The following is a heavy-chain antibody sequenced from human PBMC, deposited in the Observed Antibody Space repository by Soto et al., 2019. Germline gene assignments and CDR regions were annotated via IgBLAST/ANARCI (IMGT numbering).Heavy chain of an antibody. V-gene: IGHV3-15*01. CDR2: IKSKTDGGTT. D-gene: IGHD3-3*01. J-gene: IGHJ4*02. CDR1: GFTFSNAW. Sequence: GGSLRLSCAASGFTFSNAWMSWVRQAPWKGLEWVGRIKSKTDGGTTDYAAPVKGRFTISRDDSKNTLYLQMNSLKTEDTAVYYCTTVSKRVTIFGVVINDYWGQGTLVTVSS. CDR3: TTVSKRVTIFGVVINDY.